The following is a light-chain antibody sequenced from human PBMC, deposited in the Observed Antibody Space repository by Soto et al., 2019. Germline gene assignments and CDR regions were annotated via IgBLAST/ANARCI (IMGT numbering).Light chain of an antibody. Sequence: DIPMTQSPTTLSASVGDRVTITCRASQIVSNVLAWFQQKPGKGPELLIYDVSNLQSGVPSRFSGSGSGTEFTLTSSSLQPGDFGVYYCQQYYRYPWTFGQGTQVEIK. CDR2: DVS. CDR3: QQYYRYPWT. J-gene: IGKJ1*01. CDR1: QIVSNV. V-gene: IGKV1-5*01.